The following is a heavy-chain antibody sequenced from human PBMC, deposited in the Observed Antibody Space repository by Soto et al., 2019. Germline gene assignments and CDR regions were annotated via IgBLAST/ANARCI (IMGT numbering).Heavy chain of an antibody. CDR2: IIPIFGTA. J-gene: IGHJ5*02. Sequence: PGPQVKVSCKASGGTFSSYAISWVRQAPGQGLEWMGGIIPIFGTANYAQKFQGRVTITADESTSTAYMELSSLRSEDTAVYYCARPTRYYYDSSGQSAWFDPWGQGTLVTVSS. V-gene: IGHV1-69*01. CDR3: ARPTRYYYDSSGQSAWFDP. CDR1: GGTFSSYA. D-gene: IGHD3-22*01.